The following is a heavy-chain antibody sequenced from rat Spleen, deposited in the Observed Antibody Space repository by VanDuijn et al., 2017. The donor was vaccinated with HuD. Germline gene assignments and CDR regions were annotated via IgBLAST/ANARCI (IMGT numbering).Heavy chain of an antibody. CDR3: ATAGTRVSRFAY. CDR1: GFTFSTTW. D-gene: IGHD1-4*01. CDR2: IKAKSNNYAT. J-gene: IGHJ3*01. Sequence: EVQVLESGGGLVQPGNSLKLSCATSGFTFSTTWMYWYRQFPEKRLEWIARIKAKSNNYATDYTGSVKGRFTISRDDSKSSIYLQMNNLKEEDTATYYCATAGTRVSRFAYWGQGTLVTVSS. V-gene: IGHV6-6*01.